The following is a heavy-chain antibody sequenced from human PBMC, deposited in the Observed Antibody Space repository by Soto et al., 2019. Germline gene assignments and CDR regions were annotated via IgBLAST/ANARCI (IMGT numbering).Heavy chain of an antibody. Sequence: QLQLQESGSGLVKPSQTLSLTCAVSGGSISSGGYSWSCIRQPPGKVLEWIGYMYHSGSTYYNPSLKSRVTISIDRSKNQFSLKLSSVTAADTAVYYCASVPDYWGQGILVTVSS. V-gene: IGHV4-30-2*01. CDR3: ASVPDY. D-gene: IGHD2-2*01. J-gene: IGHJ4*02. CDR1: GGSISSGGYS. CDR2: MYHSGST.